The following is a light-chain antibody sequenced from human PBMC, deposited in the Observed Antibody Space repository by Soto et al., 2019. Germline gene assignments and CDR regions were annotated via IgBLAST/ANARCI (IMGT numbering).Light chain of an antibody. CDR2: EGS. CDR1: SSDVGNYDL. V-gene: IGLV2-23*01. CDR3: CSYAGGSSYV. J-gene: IGLJ1*01. Sequence: QSALTQPASVSGSPGQSITISCTGTSSDVGNYDLVSWYQQHPGKAPKLMIYEGSKRPSGVSNRFSGPKSGNTASLTISGLQAEDEADYYCCSYAGGSSYVFGTGTKLTVL.